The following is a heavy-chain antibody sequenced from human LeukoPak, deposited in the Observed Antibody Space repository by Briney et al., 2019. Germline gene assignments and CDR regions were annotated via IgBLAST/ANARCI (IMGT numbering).Heavy chain of an antibody. J-gene: IGHJ4*02. CDR2: INGSGANT. D-gene: IGHD3-10*02. Sequence: PGGSLRLSCAASGFTFGSCAMNWVRQAPGKGLEWLSSINGSGANTYYADSVEGRFTISRDNSQNTLYLQMNSLRAEDTAVYYRAKDVRGYNRPFDYWGQGTLVTVSS. V-gene: IGHV3-23*01. CDR1: GFTFGSCA. CDR3: AKDVRGYNRPFDY.